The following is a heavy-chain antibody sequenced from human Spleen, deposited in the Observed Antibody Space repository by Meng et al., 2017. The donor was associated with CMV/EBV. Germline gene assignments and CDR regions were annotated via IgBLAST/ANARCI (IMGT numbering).Heavy chain of an antibody. CDR1: GFTFSNSW. CDR3: ASGNYFDY. V-gene: IGHV3-7*01. J-gene: IGHJ4*02. CDR2: INQDGSEK. Sequence: GESLKISCAASGFTFSNSWMSCVRQAPGKGLEWVASINQDGSEKYYVDSVNGRFTISRDNARNSLYLQMSSLRAEDTAVYYCASGNYFDYWGQGTLVTVSS. D-gene: IGHD1-1*01.